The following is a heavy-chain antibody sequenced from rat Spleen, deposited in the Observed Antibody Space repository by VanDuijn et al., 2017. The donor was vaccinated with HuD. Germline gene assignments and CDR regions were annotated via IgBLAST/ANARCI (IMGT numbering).Heavy chain of an antibody. Sequence: EVQLVESGGGLVQPGRSMKLSCAASGFTFTNYYMAWVRQAPTRGLEWVASINTGGGNTYYRGSVKGRFTISRDNAKSTLYLQMDSLRSEDTATYYCARHGGYRVNPFAYWGQGALVTVSS. D-gene: IGHD1-11*01. CDR3: ARHGGYRVNPFAY. CDR2: INTGGGNT. J-gene: IGHJ3*01. CDR1: GFTFTNYY. V-gene: IGHV5-25*01.